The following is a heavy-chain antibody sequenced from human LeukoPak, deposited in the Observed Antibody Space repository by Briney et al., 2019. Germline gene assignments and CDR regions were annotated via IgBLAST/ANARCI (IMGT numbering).Heavy chain of an antibody. J-gene: IGHJ2*01. CDR1: GGSISSYY. CDR3: ARDDSGSWYFDL. Sequence: SETLSLTCTVSGGSISSYYWSWIRQPPGKGLEWIGYIYYSGSTNYNPSLKSRVTISVDTSKNQFSLKLSSVTAADTAVYYCARDDSGSWYFDLWGRGTLVTVSS. CDR2: IYYSGST. V-gene: IGHV4-59*01. D-gene: IGHD3-22*01.